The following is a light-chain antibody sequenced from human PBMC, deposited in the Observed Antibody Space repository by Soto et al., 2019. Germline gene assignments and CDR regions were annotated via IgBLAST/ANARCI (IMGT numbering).Light chain of an antibody. CDR3: QQYGSSPLT. CDR1: QSVRSNY. V-gene: IGKV3-20*01. J-gene: IGKJ4*01. CDR2: DAS. Sequence: TLSLSPGERATLSCRASQSVRSNYLAWYQQKPGQAPRFLIYDASSRATGIPDRFSGSGSGTDFTLTISRLEPEDFAVYYCQQYGSSPLTFGGGTKVDI.